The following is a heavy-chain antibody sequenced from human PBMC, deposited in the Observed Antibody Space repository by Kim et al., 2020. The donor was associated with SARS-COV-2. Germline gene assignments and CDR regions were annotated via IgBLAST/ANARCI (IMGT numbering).Heavy chain of an antibody. V-gene: IGHV4-34*01. CDR2: T. CDR3: ARAPGSDAFDI. J-gene: IGHJ3*02. D-gene: IGHD3-10*01. Sequence: TTYNPSLKSRVTISVDTSKNQFSLKLSSVTAADTAVYYCARAPGSDAFDIWGQGTMVTVSS.